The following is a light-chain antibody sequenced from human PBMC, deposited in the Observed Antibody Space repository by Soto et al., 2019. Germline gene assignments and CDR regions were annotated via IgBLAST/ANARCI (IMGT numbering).Light chain of an antibody. CDR1: QSIASW. Sequence: EIQMTQSPSSVSASVGDEVAITCRASQSIASWLTWYQQKPGKAPKLPIYAASRLQSGVPSRFSGSESGTTFTLTITNLQPEDFATYYCQQASSFPLTFGGGTKVDIK. J-gene: IGKJ4*01. CDR2: AAS. V-gene: IGKV1-12*01. CDR3: QQASSFPLT.